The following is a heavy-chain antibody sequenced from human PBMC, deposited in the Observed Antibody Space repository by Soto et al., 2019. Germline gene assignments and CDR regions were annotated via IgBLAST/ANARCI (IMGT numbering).Heavy chain of an antibody. Sequence: PGGSLRLSCAASGFTFSSYEMNWVRQAPGKGLEWVSYISTSGDTKYYADSVKGRFTISRDNAKNSLYLQMNSLRAEDTAVYYCARDGYSYGSPFDYWGQGTLVT. V-gene: IGHV3-48*03. CDR3: ARDGYSYGSPFDY. CDR1: GFTFSSYE. J-gene: IGHJ4*02. D-gene: IGHD5-18*01. CDR2: ISTSGDTK.